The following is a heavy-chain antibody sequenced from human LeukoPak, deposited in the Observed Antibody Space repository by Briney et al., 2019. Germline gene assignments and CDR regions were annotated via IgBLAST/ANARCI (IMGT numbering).Heavy chain of an antibody. CDR2: LSGSGDTI. V-gene: IGHV3-23*01. CDR1: GFTFSHYA. J-gene: IGHJ4*02. CDR3: AKVLSFRSFDWVLYVDH. Sequence: GGSLRLSCAASGFTFSHYAVSCVRRAPGKGVEGVSSLSGSGDTIYYADSVKGRFTIPRDNSKNTVYLHMNSVRLEDTAVYYCAKVLSFRSFDWVLYVDHWGQGTLFTASS. D-gene: IGHD3-9*01.